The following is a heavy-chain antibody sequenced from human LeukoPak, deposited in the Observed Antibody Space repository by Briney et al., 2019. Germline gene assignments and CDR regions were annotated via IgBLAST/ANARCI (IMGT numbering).Heavy chain of an antibody. Sequence: GASVKVSCKASGYTFTGYYMHWVRQAPGQGLEWMGWINPNSGGTNYAQKFQGRVTMTRDTSISTAYMELSRLRSDDTAVYYCARLNLYYYDSSGYYEGTYYFDYWGQGTLVTVSS. V-gene: IGHV1-2*02. CDR2: INPNSGGT. CDR3: ARLNLYYYDSSGYYEGTYYFDY. CDR1: GYTFTGYY. J-gene: IGHJ4*02. D-gene: IGHD3-22*01.